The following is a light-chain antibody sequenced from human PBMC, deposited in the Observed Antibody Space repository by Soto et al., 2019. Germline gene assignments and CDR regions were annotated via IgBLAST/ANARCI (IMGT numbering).Light chain of an antibody. J-gene: IGLJ3*02. CDR2: EVS. V-gene: IGLV2-14*01. CDR1: SSDVGTYNY. Sequence: QSALTQPASVSGSPGQSITISCTGTSSDVGTYNYVSWYQQHPGKAPKLIIYEVSNRPSGVSNRFSGSKSANTASLTISGLQAEDEGDYYCSSYSTSSTLLMFGGGTKLTVL. CDR3: SSYSTSSTLLM.